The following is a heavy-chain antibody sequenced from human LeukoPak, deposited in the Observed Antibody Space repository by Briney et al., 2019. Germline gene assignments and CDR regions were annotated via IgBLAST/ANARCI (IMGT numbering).Heavy chain of an antibody. CDR1: GDSINSYY. CDR3: ARGSSGWFLHFFDP. D-gene: IGHD6-19*01. Sequence: SETLSLTCIVSGDSINSYYWSWIRQPAGKGLEWVGAIYSSGSTTYNPSLKSRVTMSVDTSKNQFSLKLSPVTAADSAVYYCARGSSGWFLHFFDPWGQGTLVTVSS. J-gene: IGHJ5*02. V-gene: IGHV4-4*07. CDR2: IYSSGST.